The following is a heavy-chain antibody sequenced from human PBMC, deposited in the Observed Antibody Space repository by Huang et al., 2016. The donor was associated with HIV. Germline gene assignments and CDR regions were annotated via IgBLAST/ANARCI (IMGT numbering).Heavy chain of an antibody. Sequence: EVQLVESGGGLVKPGGSLRLSCAASGFTFSSYSMNWVRQAPGKGLEWVSSISSSSSNRYYADSVKGRFTISRDNAKNSLYLQMNSLRAEDTAVYYCARVGGVAAGTFGTFDIWGQGTMVTVSS. CDR2: ISSSSSNR. CDR3: ARVGGVAAGTFGTFDI. CDR1: GFTFSSYS. D-gene: IGHD6-19*01. V-gene: IGHV3-21*01. J-gene: IGHJ3*02.